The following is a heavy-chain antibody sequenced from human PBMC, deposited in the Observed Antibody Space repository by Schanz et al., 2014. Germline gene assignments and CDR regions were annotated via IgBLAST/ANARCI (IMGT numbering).Heavy chain of an antibody. J-gene: IGHJ4*02. D-gene: IGHD6-13*01. CDR2: IKSRIHGGTT. CDR3: TTAHYSSNYETLDY. V-gene: IGHV3-15*01. Sequence: EVQMLESGGGLVQPGGSLRLSCVASGFTFRRYGMSWVRQAPGKGLEWVARIKSRIHGGTTDYAAPVKGRFTISRDDSKHTVYLQMDSLKAEDTALYYCTTAHYSSNYETLDYWGQGTLVTVSS. CDR1: GFTFRRYG.